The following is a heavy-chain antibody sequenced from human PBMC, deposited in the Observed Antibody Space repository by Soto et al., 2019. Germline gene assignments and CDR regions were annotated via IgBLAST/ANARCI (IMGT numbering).Heavy chain of an antibody. J-gene: IGHJ4*02. CDR2: ISAYNGNT. D-gene: IGHD5-12*01. Sequence: ASVKVSCKASGYTFTSYGISCVRQAPGQGLEWMGWISAYNGNTNYAQKLQGRVTMTTDTSTSTAYMELRSLRSDDTAVYYCARFPYSGYDPPSLDYWGQGTLVTVSS. V-gene: IGHV1-18*01. CDR3: ARFPYSGYDPPSLDY. CDR1: GYTFTSYG.